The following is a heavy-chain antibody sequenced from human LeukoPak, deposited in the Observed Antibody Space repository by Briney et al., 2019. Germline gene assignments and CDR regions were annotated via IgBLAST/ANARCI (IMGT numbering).Heavy chain of an antibody. CDR2: ISWNSGSI. V-gene: IGHV3-9*03. CDR3: ARGSYSSGWYAKGWFDP. CDR1: GFTFDDYA. Sequence: GGSLRLSCAASGFTFDDYAMHWVRQAPGKGLEWVSGISWNSGSIGYADSVKGRFTISRDNAKNSLYLQMNSLRAEDMALYYCARGSYSSGWYAKGWFDPWGQGTLVTVSS. D-gene: IGHD6-19*01. J-gene: IGHJ5*02.